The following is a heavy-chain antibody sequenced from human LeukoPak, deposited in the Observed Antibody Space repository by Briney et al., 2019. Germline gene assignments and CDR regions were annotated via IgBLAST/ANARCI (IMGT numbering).Heavy chain of an antibody. CDR2: ISSSGSTI. CDR3: ARELSSGGTGDYFDY. Sequence: GGSLRLSCAASGFTVSSNYMSWVRQAPGKGLEWVSYISSSGSTIYYADSVKGRFTISRDNAKNSLYLQMNSLRAEDTAVYYCARELSSGGTGDYFDYWGQGTLVTVSS. V-gene: IGHV3-11*01. CDR1: GFTVSSNY. D-gene: IGHD2-15*01. J-gene: IGHJ4*02.